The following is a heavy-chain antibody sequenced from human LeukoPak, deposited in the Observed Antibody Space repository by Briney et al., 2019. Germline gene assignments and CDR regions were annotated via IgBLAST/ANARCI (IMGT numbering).Heavy chain of an antibody. V-gene: IGHV1-69*01. CDR2: IIPIFGTA. D-gene: IGHD3-22*01. Sequence: SVKVSCKASGGTFSSYAISWVRQAPGQGLEWMGGIIPIFGTANYAQKFQGRVTITADESTSTAYMELSSLRSEDTAVYYCARATYDSSDYYFYYYGMDVWGQGTTVTVSS. J-gene: IGHJ6*02. CDR3: ARATYDSSDYYFYYYGMDV. CDR1: GGTFSSYA.